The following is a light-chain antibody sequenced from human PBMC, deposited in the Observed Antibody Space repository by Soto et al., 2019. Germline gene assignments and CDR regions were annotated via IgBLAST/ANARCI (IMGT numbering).Light chain of an antibody. CDR1: QSIRNY. CDR3: QHSYSTPYT. CDR2: VAS. Sequence: DIQMTQSQSSLSASVGDRVTITCRASQSIRNYVNWYQQQPGKAPKFLIYVASTLQIGVTSRFSGSGSGTDFTLTISSLQPEDCATAYCQHSYSTPYTFGPGTKLEI. V-gene: IGKV1-39*01. J-gene: IGKJ2*01.